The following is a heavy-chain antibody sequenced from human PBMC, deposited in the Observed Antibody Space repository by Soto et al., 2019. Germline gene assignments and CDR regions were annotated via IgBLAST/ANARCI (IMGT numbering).Heavy chain of an antibody. Sequence: SETLSLTCTVSGGSISSYFWSWIRQPAGKGLEWIGRIYASGSTNYNPSLKSRVTMSVDTSKNQFSLKLSSVTAADPAVYYCARCPSGYSSSWYYFDYWGQGALVTVSS. J-gene: IGHJ4*02. D-gene: IGHD6-13*01. CDR1: GGSISSYF. CDR2: IYASGST. V-gene: IGHV4-4*07. CDR3: ARCPSGYSSSWYYFDY.